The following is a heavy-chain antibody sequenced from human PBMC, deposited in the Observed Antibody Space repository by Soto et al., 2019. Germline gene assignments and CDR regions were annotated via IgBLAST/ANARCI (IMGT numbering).Heavy chain of an antibody. CDR1: GGTFSSYA. CDR2: IIPIFGTA. D-gene: IGHD3-22*01. CDR3: GRPRYYYDSSNDAFDI. V-gene: IGHV1-69*01. Sequence: QVQLVQSGAEVKKPGSSVKVSCKASGGTFSSYAISWVRQAPGQGLEWMGGIIPIFGTANYAQKFQGRVTHTADESTSTGHNELGRLGSEDTAVYYCGRPRYYYDSSNDAFDIWGQGTMVTVSS. J-gene: IGHJ3*02.